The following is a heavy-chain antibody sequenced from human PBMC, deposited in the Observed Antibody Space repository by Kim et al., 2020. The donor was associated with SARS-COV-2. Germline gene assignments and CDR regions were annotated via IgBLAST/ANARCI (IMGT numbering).Heavy chain of an antibody. J-gene: IGHJ4*02. CDR3: ARGGWGIYSGSYSAAPFDY. D-gene: IGHD1-26*01. Sequence: SETLSLTCAVYGGSFSGYYWSWIRQPPGKGLEWIGEINHSGSTNYNPSLKSRVTISVDTSKNQFSLKLSSVTAADTAVYYCARGGWGIYSGSYSAAPFDYWGQGTLVTVSS. V-gene: IGHV4-34*01. CDR2: INHSGST. CDR1: GGSFSGYY.